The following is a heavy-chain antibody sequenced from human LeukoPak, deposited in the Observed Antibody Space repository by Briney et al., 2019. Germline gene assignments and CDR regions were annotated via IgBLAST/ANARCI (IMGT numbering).Heavy chain of an antibody. CDR1: GYTFTSYD. Sequence: ASVKVSCKASGYTFTSYDINWVRQATGQGLEWMGWMNPNSGNTGYAQKFQGRVTMTRNTSISTAYMELSSLRSEDTAAYYCAATLVVPAAIAFDYWGQGTLVTVSS. CDR2: MNPNSGNT. J-gene: IGHJ4*02. V-gene: IGHV1-8*01. D-gene: IGHD2-2*01. CDR3: AATLVVPAAIAFDY.